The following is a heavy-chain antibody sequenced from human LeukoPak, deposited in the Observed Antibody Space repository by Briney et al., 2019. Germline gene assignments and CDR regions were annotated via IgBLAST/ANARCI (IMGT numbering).Heavy chain of an antibody. CDR3: ARGVGIVSTISKKHFDD. V-gene: IGHV1-8*01. CDR2: MNPNSGNT. CDR1: GYTFTSYD. J-gene: IGHJ4*02. Sequence: ATVKVSCKASGYTFTSYDINWVRQATGQGLEWMGWMNPNSGNTGYAQKFQGRVTMTRITSINTAYMELSSLRSEDTAIYYCARGVGIVSTISKKHFDDWGQGTLVTVSS. D-gene: IGHD5/OR15-5a*01.